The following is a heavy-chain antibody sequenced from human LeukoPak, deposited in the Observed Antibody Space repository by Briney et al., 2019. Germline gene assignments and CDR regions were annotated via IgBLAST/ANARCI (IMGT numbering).Heavy chain of an antibody. CDR3: ARDLDSGRRTLDCSGGSCYLGDYYGMDV. CDR1: GFTFSSYA. Sequence: GGSLRLSCAASGFTFSSYAMHWVRQAPGKGLEWVAVISYDGSNKYYADSVKGRFTISRDNSKNTLYLQMNSLRAEDTAVYYCARDLDSGRRTLDCSGGSCYLGDYYGMDVWGQGTTVTVSS. D-gene: IGHD2-15*01. CDR2: ISYDGSNK. V-gene: IGHV3-30-3*01. J-gene: IGHJ6*02.